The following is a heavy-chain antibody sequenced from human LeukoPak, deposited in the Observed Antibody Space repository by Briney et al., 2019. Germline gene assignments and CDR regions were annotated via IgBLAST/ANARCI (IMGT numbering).Heavy chain of an antibody. V-gene: IGHV3-23*01. CDR1: GFTFITYA. Sequence: AGGSLRLSCAASGFTFITYAMSWVRQAPGKGLEWVSGISGNGGSTYYVDSVKGRFTISRDNSKNTLYLQMNSLRAEDTAVYYCAKDNEILVGSFDYWGQGTLVTVSS. CDR2: ISGNGGST. D-gene: IGHD3-22*01. J-gene: IGHJ4*02. CDR3: AKDNEILVGSFDY.